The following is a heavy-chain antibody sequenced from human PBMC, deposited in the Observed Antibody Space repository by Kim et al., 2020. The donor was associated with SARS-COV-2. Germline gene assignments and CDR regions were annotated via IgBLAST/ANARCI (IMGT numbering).Heavy chain of an antibody. Sequence: SETLSLTCAVYGGSFSGYYWSWIRQPPGKGLEWIGEINHSGSTNYNPSLKSRVTISGDTSKNQFSLKLSSVTAADTAVYYCARGGSDTLRYFDWLLRRVGFDYWGQGTLVTVSS. J-gene: IGHJ4*02. D-gene: IGHD3-9*01. CDR3: ARGGSDTLRYFDWLLRRVGFDY. CDR1: GGSFSGYY. CDR2: INHSGST. V-gene: IGHV4-34*01.